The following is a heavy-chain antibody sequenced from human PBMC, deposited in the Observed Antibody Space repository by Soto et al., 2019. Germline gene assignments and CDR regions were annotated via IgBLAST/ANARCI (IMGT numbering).Heavy chain of an antibody. CDR1: GFIFSNNG. Sequence: VQLVESGGGVVQPGRSLRLSCVGSGFIFSNNGMHWVRQTPGKGLEWVSAVSASGTGTYYSDSVKGRFTISRDNSKNTLYLQMNSLRAEDTALYYCARDQGASYGLYYFDYWGQGTLVTVSS. D-gene: IGHD5-18*01. CDR2: VSASGTGT. CDR3: ARDQGASYGLYYFDY. V-gene: IGHV3-23*04. J-gene: IGHJ4*02.